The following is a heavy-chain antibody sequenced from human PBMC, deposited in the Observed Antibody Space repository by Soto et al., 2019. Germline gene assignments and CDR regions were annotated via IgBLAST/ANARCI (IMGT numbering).Heavy chain of an antibody. CDR3: ARDIVVPAAPSDYYYGMDV. V-gene: IGHV3-7*01. Sequence: GGSLRLSCAASGFTFSSYWMSWVRQAPGKGLEWVANIKQGGSEKYYVDSVKGRFTISRDNAKNSLYLQMNSLRAEDTAVYYCARDIVVPAAPSDYYYGMDVWGQGTTVTVSS. J-gene: IGHJ6*02. D-gene: IGHD2-2*01. CDR1: GFTFSSYW. CDR2: IKQGGSEK.